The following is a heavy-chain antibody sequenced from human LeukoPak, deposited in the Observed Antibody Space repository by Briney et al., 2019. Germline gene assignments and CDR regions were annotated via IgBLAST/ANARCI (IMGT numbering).Heavy chain of an antibody. V-gene: IGHV3-66*01. J-gene: IGHJ4*02. CDR2: IYNGGNT. D-gene: IGHD1-26*01. Sequence: GGSLRLSCAASGLIVSSNYMSWVRQAPGKGLEWVSIIYNGGNTYYADSVKGRFSISRENSKNTLYLQMNSLRAEDTAVYYCARDRSGMHGELDYWGQGTPVTVSS. CDR1: GLIVSSNY. CDR3: ARDRSGMHGELDY.